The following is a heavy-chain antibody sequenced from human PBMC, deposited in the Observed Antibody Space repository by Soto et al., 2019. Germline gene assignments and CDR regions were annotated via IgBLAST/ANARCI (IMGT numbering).Heavy chain of an antibody. CDR3: ARDSQGWGPITMIGVDAFDI. J-gene: IGHJ3*02. CDR1: GYTFTSYG. V-gene: IGHV1-18*01. Sequence: GASVKVSCKASGYTFTSYGISWVRHAPGQGLEWMGWISAYNGNTNYAQKLQGRVTMTTDTSTSTAYMELRSLRSDDTAVYYCARDSQGWGPITMIGVDAFDIWGQGTMVTVSS. CDR2: ISAYNGNT. D-gene: IGHD3-22*01.